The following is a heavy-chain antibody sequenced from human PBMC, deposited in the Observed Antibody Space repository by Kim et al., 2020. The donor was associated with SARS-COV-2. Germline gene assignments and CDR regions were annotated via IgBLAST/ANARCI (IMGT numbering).Heavy chain of an antibody. CDR1: GGSISSYY. D-gene: IGHD3-3*01. CDR2: IYYSGST. V-gene: IGHV4-59*01. Sequence: SETLSLTCTVSGGSISSYYWSWIRQPPGKGLEWIGYIYYSGSTNYNPSLKSRVTISVDTSKNQFSLKLSSVTAADTAVYYCARDLASYDFWSGQNRGGMDVWGQGTTVTVSS. CDR3: ARDLASYDFWSGQNRGGMDV. J-gene: IGHJ6*02.